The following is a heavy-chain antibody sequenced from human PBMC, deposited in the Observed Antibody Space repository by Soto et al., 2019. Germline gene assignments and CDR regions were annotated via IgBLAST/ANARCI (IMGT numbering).Heavy chain of an antibody. D-gene: IGHD5-12*01. CDR3: ARPNSRYVAFDL. J-gene: IGHJ3*01. CDR1: GASINTYSINSHN. Sequence: SETLSLTCTVSGASINTYSINSHNWSWIRQSPGKGLEWIGYIYDRGSTNYSPSPMSRVSISIDTSKNEFSLKLSSVTAADTAVYYCARPNSRYVAFDLWGQGTMVTVS. CDR2: IYDRGST. V-gene: IGHV4-59*01.